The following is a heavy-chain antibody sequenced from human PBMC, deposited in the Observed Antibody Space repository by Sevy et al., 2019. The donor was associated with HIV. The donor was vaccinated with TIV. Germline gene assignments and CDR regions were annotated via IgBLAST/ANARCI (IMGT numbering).Heavy chain of an antibody. J-gene: IGHJ6*02. CDR3: ARDDEPDYYYFDMDV. V-gene: IGHV3-30-3*01. Sequence: GGSLRLSCAASGFTLSSYDMHWVRQAPGKGLEWVAVISHDGSNKYYADSVKGRFTISRDNSKNTLYLQMDGLRAEDTALYYCARDDEPDYYYFDMDVWGQGPTVTVSS. CDR1: GFTLSSYD. CDR2: ISHDGSNK.